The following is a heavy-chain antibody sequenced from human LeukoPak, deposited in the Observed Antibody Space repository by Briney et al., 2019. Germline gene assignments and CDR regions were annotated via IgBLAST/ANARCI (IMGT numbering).Heavy chain of an antibody. Sequence: ASVKVSCKVSGYTLTELSMHWVRQAPGKGLEWMGGFDPEDGETIYAQKFQGRVTMTEDTSTDTAYMELRSLRSEDTAVYYCATSGSPYSNYDGYYYMDVWGKGTTVTVSS. J-gene: IGHJ6*03. CDR3: ATSGSPYSNYDGYYYMDV. D-gene: IGHD4-11*01. V-gene: IGHV1-24*01. CDR1: GYTLTELS. CDR2: FDPEDGET.